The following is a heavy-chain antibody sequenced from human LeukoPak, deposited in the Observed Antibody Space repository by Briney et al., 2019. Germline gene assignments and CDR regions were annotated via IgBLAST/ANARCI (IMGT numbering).Heavy chain of an antibody. J-gene: IGHJ4*02. V-gene: IGHV5-51*01. CDR2: IYPGDSDT. Sequence: GEFLKISCKGSGYSFTSYWIGWVRQMPGKGLEWMGIIYPGDSDTGYSPSFQGQVTISADKSISTAYLQWSSLKASDTAMYYCARGSGSYHTAYMNWGQGSLVTVSS. CDR1: GYSFTSYW. D-gene: IGHD1-26*01. CDR3: ARGSGSYHTAYMN.